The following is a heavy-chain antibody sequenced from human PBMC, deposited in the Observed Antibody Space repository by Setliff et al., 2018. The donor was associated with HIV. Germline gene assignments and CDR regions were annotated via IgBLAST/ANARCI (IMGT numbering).Heavy chain of an antibody. CDR1: ELTFSNYA. J-gene: IGHJ1*01. V-gene: IGHV3-23*01. CDR3: AQAQTSVSGSYYQYLQH. Sequence: LRLSCAASELTFSNYAMAWVRQAPGKGLEWVSSLSGSGGSTYYADSVKGRFTISRDNSKNTLYLRMNSLRAEDTAVYYCAQAQTSVSGSYYQYLQHWGQGTLVTVSS. CDR2: LSGSGGST. D-gene: IGHD3-10*01.